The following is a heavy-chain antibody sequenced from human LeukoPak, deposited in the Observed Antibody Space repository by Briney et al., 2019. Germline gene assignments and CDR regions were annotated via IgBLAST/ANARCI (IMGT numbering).Heavy chain of an antibody. Sequence: PGRSLRLSCAASGFTFSSYGMHWVRQAPGKGLEWVAVISYDGSNKYYADSVKGRFTISRDNSKNTLYLQMNSLRAEDTAVYYCASEYYYDSSGYYFDYWGQGTLVTVSS. CDR1: GFTFSSYG. CDR2: ISYDGSNK. V-gene: IGHV3-30*03. J-gene: IGHJ4*02. CDR3: ASEYYYDSSGYYFDY. D-gene: IGHD3-22*01.